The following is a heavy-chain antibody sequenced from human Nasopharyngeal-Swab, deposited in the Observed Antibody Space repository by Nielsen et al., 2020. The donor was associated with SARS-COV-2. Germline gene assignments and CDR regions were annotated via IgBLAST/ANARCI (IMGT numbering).Heavy chain of an antibody. CDR3: AKGGGTTGTVGLDI. CDR1: GFTFSSYG. V-gene: IGHV3-30*18. D-gene: IGHD1-1*01. Sequence: GGSLRLSCAASGFTFSSYGMHWVRQAPGKGLEWVAVISYDGSNKYSADSVKGRFTISRDNSKNTLYLQMNSLRAEDTAVYYCAKGGGTTGTVGLDIWGQGTMVTVSS. CDR2: ISYDGSNK. J-gene: IGHJ3*02.